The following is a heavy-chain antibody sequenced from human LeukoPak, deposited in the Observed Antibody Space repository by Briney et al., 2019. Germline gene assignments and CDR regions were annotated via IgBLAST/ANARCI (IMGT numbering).Heavy chain of an antibody. CDR3: ATDQMYYYGSRSYSPFNH. CDR2: MSYDGSNK. V-gene: IGHV3-30-3*01. J-gene: IGHJ4*02. D-gene: IGHD3-10*01. Sequence: GRSLRLSCAASGFTFSSYAMHWVRQAPGKGLEWMAVMSYDGSNKYYADSVKGRFTISRDNSKNTLYLQMNSLRAEDTAVYYCATDQMYYYGSRSYSPFNHWGQGTLVTVSS. CDR1: GFTFSSYA.